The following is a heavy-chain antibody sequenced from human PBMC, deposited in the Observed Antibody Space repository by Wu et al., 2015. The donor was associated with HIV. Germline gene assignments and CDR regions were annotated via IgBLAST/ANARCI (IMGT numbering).Heavy chain of an antibody. V-gene: IGHV1-69*05. CDR2: IIPIFGTA. D-gene: IGHD3-16*02. CDR1: GGTFSSYA. CDR3: ASSYYDYVWGSYRYRPPDDY. J-gene: IGHJ4*02. Sequence: QVQLVQSGAEVKKPGSSVKVSCKASGGTFSSYAISWVRQAPGQGLEWMGGIIPIFGTANYAQKFQGRVTITTDESTSTAYMELSSLRSEDTAVYYCASSYYDYVWGSYRYRPPDDYWGQGTLVTVSS.